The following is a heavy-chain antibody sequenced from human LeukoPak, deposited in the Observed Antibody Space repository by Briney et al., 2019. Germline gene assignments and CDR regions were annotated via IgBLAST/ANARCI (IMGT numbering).Heavy chain of an antibody. V-gene: IGHV3-48*03. J-gene: IGHJ4*02. CDR2: IHSSGATI. CDR1: GFTFSSYD. CDR3: ARKLTGTTYFDC. D-gene: IGHD1-1*01. Sequence: PGGSLRLSCAASGFTFSSYDMNWVRQAPGKGLEWVSYIHSSGATIYYADSVKGRFTISRGSAKNLVYLRMNSLRAEDTALYYCARKLTGTTYFDCWGQGTLVTVSS.